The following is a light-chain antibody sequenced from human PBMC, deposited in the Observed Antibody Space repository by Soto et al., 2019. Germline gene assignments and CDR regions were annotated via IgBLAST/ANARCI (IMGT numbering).Light chain of an antibody. V-gene: IGKV1-12*01. J-gene: IGKJ4*01. CDR2: SAS. CDR3: QQAHSSVT. CDR1: QDISTW. Sequence: DIQMTQSPSPVSAFVGDRVTITCRSSQDISTWLAWYQQKPGKAPQLLIYSASTLQSGVPPRFSGSGSGTDSTLTTTNLQPEDFATYFCQQAHSSVTFGGGTKVEIK.